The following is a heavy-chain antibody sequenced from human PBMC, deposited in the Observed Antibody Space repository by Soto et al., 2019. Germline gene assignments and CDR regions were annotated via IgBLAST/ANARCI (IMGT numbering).Heavy chain of an antibody. CDR2: IWYDGSNK. D-gene: IGHD1-7*01. CDR3: AAATTWNFHFPY. V-gene: IGHV3-33*03. J-gene: IGHJ4*02. CDR1: GFTISTHG. Sequence: QAQLVESGGGVFQPGTSLRLSCAASGFTISTHGMHWVRQAPGKGLEWLANIWYDGSNKFYAESVKGRFSISKDNSKNTLYLQMRSLRAEDTAVYYCAAATTWNFHFPYWGQGTQVTVTS.